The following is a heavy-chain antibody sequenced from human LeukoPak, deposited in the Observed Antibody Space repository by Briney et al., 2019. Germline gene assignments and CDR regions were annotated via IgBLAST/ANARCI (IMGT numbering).Heavy chain of an antibody. V-gene: IGHV4-59*01. CDR2: IYYSGST. CDR1: GGSISSYY. Sequence: PSETLSLTCTVSGGSISSYYWSWIRQPPGKGLEWIGYIYYSGSTNYNPSLKSRVTISVDTSKNQFSLKLSSVTAADTAVYYCARYYDSSGYSDVNDAFDICGQGTMVTVSS. D-gene: IGHD3-22*01. J-gene: IGHJ3*02. CDR3: ARYYDSSGYSDVNDAFDI.